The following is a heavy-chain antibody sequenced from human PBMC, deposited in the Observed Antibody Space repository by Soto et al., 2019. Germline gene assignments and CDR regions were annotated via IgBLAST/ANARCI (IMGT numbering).Heavy chain of an antibody. CDR3: AKEPNYDFWSGYRYFDS. CDR2: MSGSGGST. D-gene: IGHD3-3*01. V-gene: IGHV3-23*01. Sequence: DVQLLESGGGLEQPGGSRRLSCTASGFTFSNYAMSWVRQAPGKGLEWVSSMSGSGGSTYYADSVKGRFTISRDNSKKTLDLHMSSLRAEDTAFYYCAKEPNYDFWSGYRYFDSWGQGSLVTVSS. J-gene: IGHJ4*02. CDR1: GFTFSNYA.